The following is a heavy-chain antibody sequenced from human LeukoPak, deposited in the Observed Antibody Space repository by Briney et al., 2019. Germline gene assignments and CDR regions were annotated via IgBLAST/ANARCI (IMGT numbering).Heavy chain of an antibody. D-gene: IGHD6-19*01. CDR1: GFTFSSYA. J-gene: IGHJ4*02. V-gene: IGHV3-64*02. CDR3: ARGSSGWLFSEFDY. Sequence: GGSLRLSCAASGFTFSSYAMHWVRQAPGKGLEYVSAISGNGGSTYYADSVKGRFTISRDNSKNTLYLQMGSLRAEDMAVYYCARGSSGWLFSEFDYWGQGTLVTVSP. CDR2: ISGNGGST.